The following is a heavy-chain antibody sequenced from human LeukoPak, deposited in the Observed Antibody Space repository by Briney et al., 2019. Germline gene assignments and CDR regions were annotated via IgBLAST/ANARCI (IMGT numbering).Heavy chain of an antibody. V-gene: IGHV3-23*01. Sequence: GGSLRPSCAASGFTFSSYAMSWVRQAPGKGLEWVSIISGSGGNTYNADSVKGRFTISRDNSKNTLYLQMNSLRAEDTAVYYCARGGWLGKPQRVDYWGQGTLITVSS. CDR3: ARGGWLGKPQRVDY. D-gene: IGHD6-19*01. J-gene: IGHJ4*02. CDR1: GFTFSSYA. CDR2: ISGSGGNT.